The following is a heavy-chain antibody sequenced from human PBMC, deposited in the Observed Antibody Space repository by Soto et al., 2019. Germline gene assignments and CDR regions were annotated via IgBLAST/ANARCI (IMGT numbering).Heavy chain of an antibody. CDR2: INHSGST. CDR3: ARSLIAAAGTERDWFDP. J-gene: IGHJ5*02. CDR1: GGSFSGYY. V-gene: IGHV4-34*01. Sequence: QVQLQQWGAGLLKPSETLSLTCAVYGGSFSGYYWSWIRQPPGKGLEWIGEINHSGSTNYNPSLKSRVSISVDTSKNQFSLKLSSVTAADTAVYYCARSLIAAAGTERDWFDPWGQGTLVTVSS. D-gene: IGHD6-13*01.